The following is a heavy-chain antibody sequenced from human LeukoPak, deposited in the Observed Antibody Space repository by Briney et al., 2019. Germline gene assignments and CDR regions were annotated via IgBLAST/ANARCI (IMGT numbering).Heavy chain of an antibody. D-gene: IGHD1-26*01. V-gene: IGHV3-13*01. J-gene: IGHJ3*02. CDR2: ISIAGDT. Sequence: PGGSLRLSRAASGFSFSSYDMPWVRQAAGKGLEWVSAISIAGDTYYPDSVKGRFTISRENAKNSFYLQMNSLTAGDTAVYYCVRAHVGAGLAFDIWGQGTMVTVSS. CDR1: GFSFSSYD. CDR3: VRAHVGAGLAFDI.